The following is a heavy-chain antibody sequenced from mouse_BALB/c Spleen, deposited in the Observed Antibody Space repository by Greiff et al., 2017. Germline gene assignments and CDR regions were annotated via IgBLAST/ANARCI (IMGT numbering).Heavy chain of an antibody. CDR1: GYTFTDYN. CDR2: INPNNGGT. Sequence: VQLQQSGPELVKPGASVKIPCKASGYTFTDYNMDWVKQSHGKSLEWIGDINPNNGGTIYNQKFKGKATLTVDKSSSTAYMELRSLTSEDTAVYYCARWQVRRALLDYWGQGTTLTVSS. J-gene: IGHJ2*01. CDR3: ARWQVRRALLDY. D-gene: IGHD2-14*01. V-gene: IGHV1-18*01.